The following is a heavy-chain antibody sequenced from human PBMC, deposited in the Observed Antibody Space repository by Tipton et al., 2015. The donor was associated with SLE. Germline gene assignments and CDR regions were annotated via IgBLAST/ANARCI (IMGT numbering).Heavy chain of an antibody. V-gene: IGHV4-59*12. D-gene: IGHD6-13*01. CDR2: IYYSGST. CDR1: GGSISSYY. Sequence: TLSLTCTVSGGSISSYYWSWIRQPPGKGLEWIGYIYYSGSTNYNPSLKSRVTISVDTSKNQFSLKLNSVTAADTAVYYCARDSAAAGIPLDYWGQGTLVTVSS. J-gene: IGHJ4*02. CDR3: ARDSAAAGIPLDY.